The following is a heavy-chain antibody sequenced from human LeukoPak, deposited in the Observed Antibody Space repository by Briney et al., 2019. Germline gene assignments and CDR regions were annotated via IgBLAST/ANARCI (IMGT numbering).Heavy chain of an antibody. CDR2: IYPTGGT. V-gene: IGHV4-4*02. J-gene: IGHJ4*02. CDR3: ASSYSGWERYFDY. D-gene: IGHD6-19*01. Sequence: PSETLSLTCAVSGGSISSYNWWSWVRQPPGKGLEWIAEIYPTGGTDYNPSLKSRATVSLDKSKNQFSLNLSSVTAADTAVYYCASSYSGWERYFDYWGQGTLVTVSS. CDR1: GGSISSYNW.